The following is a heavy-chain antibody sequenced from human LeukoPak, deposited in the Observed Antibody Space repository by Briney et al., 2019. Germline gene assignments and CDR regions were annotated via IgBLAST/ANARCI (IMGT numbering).Heavy chain of an antibody. V-gene: IGHV4-59*01. CDR1: GGSISSYY. D-gene: IGHD2-2*01. CDR2: IYYSGST. J-gene: IGHJ4*02. Sequence: PSETLSLTCTVSGGSISSYYWSWIRQPPGKGLEWIGYIYYSGSTNYNPSLKSRVTISVDTSKNQFSLKLSSVTAADTAVYYCARARVVPAGPFDYWGQGTLVTVSS. CDR3: ARARVVPAGPFDY.